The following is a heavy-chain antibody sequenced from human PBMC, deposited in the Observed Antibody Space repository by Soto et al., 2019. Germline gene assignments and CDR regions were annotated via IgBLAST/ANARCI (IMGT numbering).Heavy chain of an antibody. CDR3: ARACLNGICYTQGLDL. V-gene: IGHV4-4*02. CDR2: IHHSGIS. CDR1: GGSISSSNW. Sequence: QVQLQESGPGLVKPSGTLSLTCGVSGGSISSSNWWSWVRQPPGKGLEWIGEIHHSGISKYNPSPQSRLTISLDKSKNHFSLQLTSVTAADTAVYYCARACLNGICYTQGLDLWGQGTLVLVSS. D-gene: IGHD2-8*01. J-gene: IGHJ4*02.